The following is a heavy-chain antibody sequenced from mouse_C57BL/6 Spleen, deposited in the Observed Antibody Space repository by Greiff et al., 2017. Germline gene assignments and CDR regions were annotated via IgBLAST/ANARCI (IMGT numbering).Heavy chain of an antibody. J-gene: IGHJ3*01. V-gene: IGHV1-72*01. D-gene: IGHD2-3*01. CDR2: IDPNRGGT. CDR3: ARGGDGYPAY. Sequence: QVQLQQPGAELVKPGASVKLSCKASGYTFTSYWMHWVKQRPGRGLEWIGRIDPNRGGTKYNEKFKSQATLTVDKPSSTAYMQLSSLTSEDAAVYYCARGGDGYPAYWGQGTLVTVSA. CDR1: GYTFTSYW.